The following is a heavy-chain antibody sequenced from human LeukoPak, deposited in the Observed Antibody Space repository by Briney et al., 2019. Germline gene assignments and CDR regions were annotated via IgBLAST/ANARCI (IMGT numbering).Heavy chain of an antibody. Sequence: PGGSLRLSCAASGFTFSSYAMSWVRQAPGKGLEWVSAISASGDSTYYADSVKGRFTISRDNSKNTLYLQMHSLRAEDTAVYYCAKETYYYDSSGYYYVPYYFDYWGQGTLVTVSS. D-gene: IGHD3-22*01. CDR2: ISASGDST. CDR1: GFTFSSYA. CDR3: AKETYYYDSSGYYYVPYYFDY. V-gene: IGHV3-23*01. J-gene: IGHJ4*02.